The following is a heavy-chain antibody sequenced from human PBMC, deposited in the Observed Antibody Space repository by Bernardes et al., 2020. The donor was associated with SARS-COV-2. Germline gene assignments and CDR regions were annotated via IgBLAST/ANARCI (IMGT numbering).Heavy chain of an antibody. CDR3: ASYNISGYSYSFLDQ. CDR1: GFMFSRVA. CDR2: ITDSGFNT. Sequence: GGSLRLSCVASGFMFSRVAMSWVRQAPGKGLEWVSTITDSGFNTYYVDSVKGRFTMSRDNSRNTLYLQMNSLRAEDTAVYFCASYNISGYSYSFLDQWGQGTLVTVSS. D-gene: IGHD3-22*01. V-gene: IGHV3-23*01. J-gene: IGHJ4*02.